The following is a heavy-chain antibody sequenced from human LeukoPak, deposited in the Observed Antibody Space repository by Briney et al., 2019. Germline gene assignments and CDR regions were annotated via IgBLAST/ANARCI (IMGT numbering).Heavy chain of an antibody. V-gene: IGHV3-64*02. J-gene: IGHJ4*02. Sequence: GGSLRLSCAASGFTLSSFSVHWVRQSSGRGLEYVSAINYKGGPTYYADSVKGRFTISRDNSKNTLYLQMASLRDEDMGVYYCARVGPATAFDYWGQGTQVTVSS. CDR1: GFTLSSFS. CDR3: ARVGPATAFDY. CDR2: INYKGGPT.